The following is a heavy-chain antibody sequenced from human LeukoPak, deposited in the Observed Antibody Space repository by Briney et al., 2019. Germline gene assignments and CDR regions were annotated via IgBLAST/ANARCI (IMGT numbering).Heavy chain of an antibody. CDR3: AGGTIVRGVRSGDDY. D-gene: IGHD3-10*01. CDR2: IYYSGSP. Sequence: SETLSLTCTVSGGSISSSSYYWGWIRQPPGKGLEWIGYIYYSGSPNYHPSLKSRVTISVDTSKNQFSLKLSFVTAADTAVYYCAGGTIVRGVRSGDDYWGQGTLVTVSS. CDR1: GGSISSSSYY. V-gene: IGHV4-61*05. J-gene: IGHJ4*02.